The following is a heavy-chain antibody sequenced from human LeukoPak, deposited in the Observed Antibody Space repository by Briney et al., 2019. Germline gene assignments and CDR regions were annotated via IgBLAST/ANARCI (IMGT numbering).Heavy chain of an antibody. V-gene: IGHV3-30*02. CDR2: IHYDGSNK. CDR3: ARESSYGDLPYFDY. Sequence: GGSLRLSCVASGFTFKSYGMNWVRQAPGKGLEWVAFIHYDGSNKYYADSVQGRFTLSRDNSKNTLYLQMNSLRAEDTAVYYCARESSYGDLPYFDYWGQGTLVTVSS. D-gene: IGHD4-17*01. CDR1: GFTFKSYG. J-gene: IGHJ4*02.